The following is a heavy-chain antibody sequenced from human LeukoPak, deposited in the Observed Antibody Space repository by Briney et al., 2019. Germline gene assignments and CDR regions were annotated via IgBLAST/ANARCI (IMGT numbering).Heavy chain of an antibody. D-gene: IGHD6-6*01. CDR3: ARDREAARPGWFDP. CDR2: ISAYNGNT. V-gene: IGHV1-18*01. J-gene: IGHJ5*02. CDR1: GYTFTTYS. Sequence: ASVKVSCKASGYTFTTYSISWVRQAPGQRLEWMGWISAYNGNTNYAQKLQGRVTMTTDTSTSTAYMELRSLRSDDTAVYYCARDREAARPGWFDPWGQGTLVTVSS.